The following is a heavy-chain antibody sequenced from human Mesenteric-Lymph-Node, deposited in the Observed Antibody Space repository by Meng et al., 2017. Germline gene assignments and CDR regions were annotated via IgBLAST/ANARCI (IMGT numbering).Heavy chain of an antibody. D-gene: IGHD6-25*01. CDR1: GGSNSSGDYY. CDR3: ARDPAAFDF. Sequence: QVLMQESGPGLVKPSQTLSLTCTVSGGSNSSGDYYWSWIRQPPGKGLEWIGCIYYSGSTYYNPSLKGRVTISVDTSKNQFSLNLSSVTAADTAVYYCARDPAAFDFWGQGILVTVSS. J-gene: IGHJ4*02. V-gene: IGHV4-30-4*01. CDR2: IYYSGST.